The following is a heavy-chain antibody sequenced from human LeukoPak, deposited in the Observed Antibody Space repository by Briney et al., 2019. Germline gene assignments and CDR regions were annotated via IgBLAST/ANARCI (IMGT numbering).Heavy chain of an antibody. CDR1: GFTFSSYR. V-gene: IGHV3-48*01. J-gene: IGHJ6*02. Sequence: GGSLRLSCAASGFTFSSYRMNWVRQAPGKGLEWVSYISSSSSTIYYAESVKGRFTISRDNAKNSLYLQMNSLRAEDTAVYYCARVVVVGTDFTDYYGMDVWGQGTTVTVSS. D-gene: IGHD2-15*01. CDR2: ISSSSSTI. CDR3: ARVVVVGTDFTDYYGMDV.